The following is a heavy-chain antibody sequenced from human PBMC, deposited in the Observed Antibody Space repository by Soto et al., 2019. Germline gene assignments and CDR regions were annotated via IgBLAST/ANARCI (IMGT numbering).Heavy chain of an antibody. V-gene: IGHV1-69*01. Sequence: QVQLVQSGAEVKEPGSSVKVAGKASGGGNLRDYRTTWVRRAPGQGLEWMGGIIPKLGSANYAQEFQGRVTITADESTNSVFMELRSLRSADTAVYYCARGGEGYNFGAVYWGQGTPVTVSS. CDR3: ARGGEGYNFGAVY. CDR1: GGGNLRDYR. CDR2: IIPKLGSA. D-gene: IGHD5-12*01. J-gene: IGHJ4*02.